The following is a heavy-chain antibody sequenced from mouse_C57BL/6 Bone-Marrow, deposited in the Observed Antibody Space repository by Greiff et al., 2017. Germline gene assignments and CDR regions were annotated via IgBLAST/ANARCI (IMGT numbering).Heavy chain of an antibody. CDR3: VRSGYFFHYAMDY. CDR1: GYTFTSYW. J-gene: IGHJ4*01. Sequence: VKLQQSGAELVRPGSSVKLSCKASGYTFTSYWMNWVKQRPIQGLEWIGNIDPSDSETPSHQKFKDKATLTVDKSSCTAYMQLSILPSEASAVYVCVRSGYFFHYAMDYWGQGTSVTGSS. CDR2: IDPSDSET. D-gene: IGHD3-1*01. V-gene: IGHV1-52*01.